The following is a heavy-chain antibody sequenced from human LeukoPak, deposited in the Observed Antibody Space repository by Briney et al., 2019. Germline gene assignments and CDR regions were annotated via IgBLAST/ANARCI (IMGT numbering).Heavy chain of an antibody. Sequence: GGSLRLSCAASGFSFSGHWMHWARQLPGKGLVRVSRISPTGSTTSYADSVKGRFTVSRDSAKNTLYLQVNNLRAEDTAVYYCARGPSSNWSGLDFWGQGTLLTVSS. D-gene: IGHD6-13*01. J-gene: IGHJ4*02. CDR3: ARGPSSNWSGLDF. CDR1: GFSFSGHW. V-gene: IGHV3-74*01. CDR2: ISPTGSTT.